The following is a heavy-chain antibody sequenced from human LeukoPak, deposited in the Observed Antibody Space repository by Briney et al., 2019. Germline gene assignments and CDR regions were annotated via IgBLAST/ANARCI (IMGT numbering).Heavy chain of an antibody. CDR1: GFTVSDNY. CDR3: ARDRIAVAGTLFDY. J-gene: IGHJ4*02. Sequence: GGSLRLSCAAYGFTVSDNYMSWVRQAPGKGLVWVSVIYRGGSTYYADSVKGRFTISRDNSKNHLYLKLNSVSAEDTAVYYCARDRIAVAGTLFDYWGQGTLVTVSS. D-gene: IGHD6-19*01. V-gene: IGHV3-66*01. CDR2: IYRGGST.